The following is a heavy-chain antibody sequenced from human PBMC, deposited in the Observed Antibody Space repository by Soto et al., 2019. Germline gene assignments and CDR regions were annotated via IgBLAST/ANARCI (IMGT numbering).Heavy chain of an antibody. V-gene: IGHV3-23*01. Sequence: GGSLRLSCAASEFTFSSYAMSWFRQAPGKGLEWVSAISGSGGSTYYADSVKGRFTISRDNSKNTLYLQMNSLRAEDTAVYYCAKDKANDYGDYYESNYYYGMDVWGQGTTVTVSS. CDR2: ISGSGGST. CDR3: AKDKANDYGDYYESNYYYGMDV. CDR1: EFTFSSYA. J-gene: IGHJ6*02. D-gene: IGHD4-17*01.